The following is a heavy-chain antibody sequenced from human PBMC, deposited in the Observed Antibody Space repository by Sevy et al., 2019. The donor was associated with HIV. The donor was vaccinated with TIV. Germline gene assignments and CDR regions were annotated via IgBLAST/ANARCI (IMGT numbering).Heavy chain of an antibody. V-gene: IGHV3-30*02. J-gene: IGHJ3*01. Sequence: GGALRLSCAASGFSFSGYGMHWVCQAPGKGLESVAFIRYDGSTKYYVDSVKGRFTISRDNSKNTLFLQMNSLRTEDTSVYYCAKGLGMVQGALLSDDVWGQGTLVTVSS. CDR1: GFSFSGYG. CDR2: IRYDGSTK. D-gene: IGHD3-10*01. CDR3: AKGLGMVQGALLSDDV.